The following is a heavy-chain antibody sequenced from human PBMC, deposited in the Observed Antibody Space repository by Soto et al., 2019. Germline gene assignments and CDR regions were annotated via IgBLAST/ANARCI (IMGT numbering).Heavy chain of an antibody. Sequence: EVHLLESGGGLVHPGESLRLSCGASGFTFSTCVMTWVRQAPGKGLEWVSCITYSGSGTYDADSVKGRFTISRDNSKNTMYLQMNNLRAEDTGVYYCAKGLINGRWYAEDWGQGTLVTVSS. J-gene: IGHJ4*02. CDR2: ITYSGSGT. D-gene: IGHD6-13*01. CDR3: AKGLINGRWYAED. V-gene: IGHV3-23*01. CDR1: GFTFSTCV.